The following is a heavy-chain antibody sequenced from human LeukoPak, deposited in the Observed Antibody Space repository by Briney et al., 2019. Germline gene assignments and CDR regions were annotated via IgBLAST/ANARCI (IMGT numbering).Heavy chain of an antibody. J-gene: IGHJ4*02. V-gene: IGHV3-23*01. D-gene: IGHD3-22*01. CDR1: GFTFSSHG. Sequence: PGGSLRLSCAASGFTFSSHGMSWVRQAPGKGLEWVSAISASGGSTYYADSVKGRFTISRDNSKSTLYLQMNSLRAEDTAVYYCATHYYDTTGLSPFDYWGQGTLVTVSS. CDR2: ISASGGST. CDR3: ATHYYDTTGLSPFDY.